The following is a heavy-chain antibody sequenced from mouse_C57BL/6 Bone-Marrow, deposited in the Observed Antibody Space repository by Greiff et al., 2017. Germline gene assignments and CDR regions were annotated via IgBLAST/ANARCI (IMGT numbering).Heavy chain of an antibody. J-gene: IGHJ4*01. Sequence: VKLQESGPGLVAPSQSLSITCTVSGFSLTSYGVDWVRQPPGKGLEWLGVIWGGGSTNSTSALMSRLSISKDNSKSQVFLKMNSLQTDDTAMYYCATHYYGSRPYYAMDYGGQGTSVTVTS. CDR1: GFSLTSYG. CDR2: IWGGGST. D-gene: IGHD1-1*01. CDR3: ATHYYGSRPYYAMDY. V-gene: IGHV2-9*01.